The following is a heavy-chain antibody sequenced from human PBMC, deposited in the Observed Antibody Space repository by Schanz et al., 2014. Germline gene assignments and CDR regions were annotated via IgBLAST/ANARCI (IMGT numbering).Heavy chain of an antibody. CDR3: AINLDMATTDAFDF. CDR2: INSKTGVP. J-gene: IGHJ3*01. CDR1: GYRLSVFS. D-gene: IGHD2-2*03. V-gene: IGHV7-4-1*02. Sequence: QVQLVQSGGEVKTPGASVKVSCKASGYRLSVFSVNWVRQAPGQGLEWMGWINSKTGVPTYAQDFRGRFVLSFDTSVDTAYLQISSLKPGDTAMYYCAINLDMATTDAFDFWGQGTMVIVSP.